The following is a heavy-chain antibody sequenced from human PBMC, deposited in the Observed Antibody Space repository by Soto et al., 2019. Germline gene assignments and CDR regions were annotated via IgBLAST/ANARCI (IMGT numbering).Heavy chain of an antibody. CDR2: IYSGGST. D-gene: IGHD2-2*01. Sequence: GGSLRLSCAASGFTVSSNYMSWVRQAPGKGLEWVSVIYSGGSTYYADSVKGRFTISRDNSKNTLYLQMNSLRAEDTAVYYCASSEYPYYYYGMDVWGQGTTVTVSS. CDR1: GFTVSSNY. J-gene: IGHJ6*02. CDR3: ASSEYPYYYYGMDV. V-gene: IGHV3-53*01.